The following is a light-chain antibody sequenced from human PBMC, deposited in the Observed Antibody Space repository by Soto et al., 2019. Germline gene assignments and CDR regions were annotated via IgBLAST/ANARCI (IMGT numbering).Light chain of an antibody. CDR3: QQANNRPWT. Sequence: ERLMTQSPATLYVSPGERATLSFRASQSVSSNLAWYQQKPGQAPRLLIYSASRGATGFPARFSGSGSGTDFTLTIISLQSEDFAVYYCQQANNRPWTFGQGTKVDIK. CDR1: QSVSSN. V-gene: IGKV3-15*01. CDR2: SAS. J-gene: IGKJ1*01.